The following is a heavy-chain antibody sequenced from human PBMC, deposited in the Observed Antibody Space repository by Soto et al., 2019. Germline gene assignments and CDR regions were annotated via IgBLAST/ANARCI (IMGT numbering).Heavy chain of an antibody. D-gene: IGHD3-3*01. V-gene: IGHV3-74*01. CDR3: ARGGTYYDFWSGYYGYYYYGMDV. J-gene: IGHJ6*02. Sequence: GGSLRLSCAASGFTFSSYWMHWVRQAPGKGLVWVSRINSDGSSTSYADSVKGRFTISRDNAKNTLHLQMNSLRAEDTAVYYCARGGTYYDFWSGYYGYYYYGMDVWGQGTTVTVSS. CDR2: INSDGSST. CDR1: GFTFSSYW.